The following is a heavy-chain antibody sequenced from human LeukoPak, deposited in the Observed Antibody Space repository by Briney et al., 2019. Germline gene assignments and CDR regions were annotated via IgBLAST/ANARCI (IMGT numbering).Heavy chain of an antibody. D-gene: IGHD3-10*02. CDR1: GGSISSYY. V-gene: IGHV4-4*07. CDR3: ARDCCSGSYYYGMDV. J-gene: IGHJ6*02. Sequence: PSETLSLTCTVSGGSISSYYWSWIRQPAGKGLKWIGRIYTSGSTNYNPSLKSRVTMSVDTSKNQFSLKLSSVTAADTAVYYCARDCCSGSYYYGMDVWGQGTTVTVSS. CDR2: IYTSGST.